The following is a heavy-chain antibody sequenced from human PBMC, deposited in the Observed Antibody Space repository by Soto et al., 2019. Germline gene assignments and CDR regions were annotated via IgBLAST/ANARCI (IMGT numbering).Heavy chain of an antibody. CDR2: ISYDGSNK. D-gene: IGHD3-16*01. J-gene: IGHJ4*02. Sequence: QVQLVESGGGVVQPGRSLRLSCAASGFTFSSYAMHWVRQAPGKGLEWVAVISYDGSNKYYADSVKGRFTISRDNSKNTVYLQMNSLRAEDTAVYYCARERGGGYFDYWGQGTLVTVSS. CDR3: ARERGGGYFDY. V-gene: IGHV3-30-3*01. CDR1: GFTFSSYA.